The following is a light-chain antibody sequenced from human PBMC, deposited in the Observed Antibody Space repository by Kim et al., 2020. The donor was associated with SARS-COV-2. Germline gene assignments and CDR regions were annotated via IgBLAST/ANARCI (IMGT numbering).Light chain of an antibody. Sequence: GQSITTSCTGTSGDIGRYNYVSWYQQHPGKAPKLMIYDVYNRPSGVSNRFSGSKSDNTASLTISGLQAEDEADYYCTSYTSSNTYVFGTGTKVTVL. CDR1: SGDIGRYNY. CDR3: TSYTSSNTYV. V-gene: IGLV2-14*03. J-gene: IGLJ1*01. CDR2: DVY.